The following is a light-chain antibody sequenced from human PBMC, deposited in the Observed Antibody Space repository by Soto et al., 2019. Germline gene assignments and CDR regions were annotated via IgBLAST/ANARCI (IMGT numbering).Light chain of an antibody. Sequence: QSALTQPASVSGSPGQSITISCTGTSSDVGGYNYVSWYQQYPGKAPKLMIYEVTHRPSGVSNRFSGSKSGNTASLTISGLQAEDEANYYCSSYRSTGVYVFGTGTKLTVL. V-gene: IGLV2-14*01. CDR1: SSDVGGYNY. CDR2: EVT. CDR3: SSYRSTGVYV. J-gene: IGLJ1*01.